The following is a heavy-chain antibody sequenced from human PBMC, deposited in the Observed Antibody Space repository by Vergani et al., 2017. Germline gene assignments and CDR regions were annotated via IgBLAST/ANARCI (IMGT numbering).Heavy chain of an antibody. CDR3: TKGSVYYHDSAGHGYDPYTGFDL. CDR1: GITFWKFG. Sequence: EVQLLQSGGGLVHPGGSLRLSCEASGITFWKFGMHWVRQGPGKGLEWVSGISWNSGAVDYADSVRGRFTISRDNAKNSLFLEMNSLRFEDTAVYFCTKGSVYYHDSAGHGYDPYTGFDLWGQGTLVTVSS. CDR2: ISWNSGAV. V-gene: IGHV3-9*01. D-gene: IGHD5-12*01. J-gene: IGHJ3*01.